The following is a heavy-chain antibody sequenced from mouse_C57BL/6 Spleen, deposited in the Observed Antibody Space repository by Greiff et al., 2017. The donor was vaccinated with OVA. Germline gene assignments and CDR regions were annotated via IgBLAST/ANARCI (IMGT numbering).Heavy chain of an antibody. Sequence: VQLQQPGAELVMPGASVKLSCKASGYTFTSYWMHWVKQRPGQGLEWIGEIDPSDSYTNYNQKFKGKSTLTVDKSSSTAYMQLSSLTSEDSAVYYCARSLTTVVPYAMDYWGQGTSVTVSS. J-gene: IGHJ4*01. CDR2: IDPSDSYT. CDR3: ARSLTTVVPYAMDY. V-gene: IGHV1-69*01. D-gene: IGHD1-1*01. CDR1: GYTFTSYW.